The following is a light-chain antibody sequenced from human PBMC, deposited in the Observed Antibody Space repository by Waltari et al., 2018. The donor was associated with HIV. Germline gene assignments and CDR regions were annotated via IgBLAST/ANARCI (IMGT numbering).Light chain of an antibody. CDR1: SSDVGGFNF. J-gene: IGLJ2*01. CDR2: DVT. CDR3: CSYAGSYTLVV. V-gene: IGLV2-11*01. Sequence: QSALTQPRSVSGSPGQSVTISCTGTSSDVGGFNFVSWYQQHPGKSPNLMIYDVTKRPSGVPDRFSASKFDNTASLTISVLQADDEADYYCCSYAGSYTLVVFGGGTKLTVL.